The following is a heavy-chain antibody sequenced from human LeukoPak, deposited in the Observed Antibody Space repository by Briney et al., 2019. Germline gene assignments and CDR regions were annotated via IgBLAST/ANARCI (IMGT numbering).Heavy chain of an antibody. Sequence: GASVKVSCKASGGTFSSYAISWVRQAPGQGLEWMGGIIPIFGTANYAQKLQGRVTITADESTSTAYMELSSLRSEDTAVYYCAIWLGPSYYYYYMDVWGKGTTVTVSS. V-gene: IGHV1-69*13. CDR1: GGTFSSYA. D-gene: IGHD5-12*01. CDR2: IIPIFGTA. J-gene: IGHJ6*03. CDR3: AIWLGPSYYYYYMDV.